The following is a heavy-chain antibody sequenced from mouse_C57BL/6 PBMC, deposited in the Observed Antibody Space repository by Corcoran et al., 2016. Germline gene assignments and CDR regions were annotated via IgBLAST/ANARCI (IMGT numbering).Heavy chain of an antibody. CDR2: INPNNGGT. Sequence: EVQLQQSGPELVKPGASVKISCKASGYTFTDYYMNWVKQSHGKSLEWIGDINPNNGGTSYNQKFKGKATLTVDKSSSTAYMELRSLTSEDSAVYYCARCTTVVAPVHWEYYAMDYWGQGTSVTVSS. D-gene: IGHD1-1*01. V-gene: IGHV1-26*01. CDR1: GYTFTDYY. CDR3: ARCTTVVAPVHWEYYAMDY. J-gene: IGHJ4*01.